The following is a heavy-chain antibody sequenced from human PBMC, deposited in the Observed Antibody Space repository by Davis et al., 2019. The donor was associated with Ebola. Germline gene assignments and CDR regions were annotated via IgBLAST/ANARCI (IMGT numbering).Heavy chain of an antibody. CDR2: IRSKANSYAT. CDR1: GFTFSGSA. D-gene: IGHD3-3*01. J-gene: IGHJ4*02. CDR3: AFWSGYSDY. Sequence: GESLKISCAASGFTFSGSAMHWVRQASGKGLEWVSRIRSKANSYATAYAASVKGRFTISRDDSKNTAYLQMNSLKTEDTAVYYCAFWSGYSDYWGQGTLVTVSS. V-gene: IGHV3-73*01.